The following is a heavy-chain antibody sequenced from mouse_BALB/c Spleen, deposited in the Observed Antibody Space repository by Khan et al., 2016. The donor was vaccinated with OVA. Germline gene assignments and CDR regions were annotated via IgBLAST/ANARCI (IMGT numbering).Heavy chain of an antibody. Sequence: VQLQQSGPGLVKPSQSLSLTCTVTGYSITSEFAWNWIRQFPGNKLEWMGYISYSGNTRYNPSLKSLISITRDTSRNQFFLQLNSVTTEDTARYYCARKDYYDYDPFPYWGQGTLVTVSA. CDR2: ISYSGNT. CDR3: ARKDYYDYDPFPY. V-gene: IGHV3-2*02. CDR1: GYSITSEFA. J-gene: IGHJ3*01. D-gene: IGHD2-4*01.